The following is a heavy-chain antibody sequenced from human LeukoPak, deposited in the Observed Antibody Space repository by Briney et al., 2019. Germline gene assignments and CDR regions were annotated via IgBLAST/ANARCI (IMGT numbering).Heavy chain of an antibody. CDR3: ARGRPTPGTDY. D-gene: IGHD6-13*01. V-gene: IGHV3-7*04. CDR1: GFTFSSFW. J-gene: IGHJ4*02. CDR2: IKEDGSVT. Sequence: PGGSLRLSCVGSGFTFSSFWMNWVRQVPGKGLGWLANIKEDGSVTTHVESVKGRFTISRDNAENVLYLQMNSLRVEDTGIYYCARGRPTPGTDYWGQGILVTVSS.